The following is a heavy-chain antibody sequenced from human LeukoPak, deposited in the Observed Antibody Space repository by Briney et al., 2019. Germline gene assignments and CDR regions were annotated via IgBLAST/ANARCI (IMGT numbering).Heavy chain of an antibody. CDR3: TTDRAVTTGGDFDY. Sequence: GGSLRLSCAASGFTFSNAWMSWVRQAPGKGLEWVGRIKSKTDGGTTDYAAPVKGRFTISRGDSKNTLYLQMNSLKTEDTAVYYCTTDRAVTTGGDFDYWGQGTLVTVSS. D-gene: IGHD4-17*01. CDR1: GFTFSNAW. V-gene: IGHV3-15*01. CDR2: IKSKTDGGTT. J-gene: IGHJ4*02.